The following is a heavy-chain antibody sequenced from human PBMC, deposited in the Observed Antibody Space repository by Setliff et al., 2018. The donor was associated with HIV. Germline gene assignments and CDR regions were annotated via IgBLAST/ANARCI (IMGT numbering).Heavy chain of an antibody. J-gene: IGHJ4*02. CDR1: GFTFSRYS. CDR2: ITAVSKII. V-gene: IGHV3-48*01. D-gene: IGHD2-15*01. CDR3: AKMVGGSRSSGSCYFDY. Sequence: GGSLRLSCTASGFTFSRYSMNWVRQAPGKGLEWVAYITAVSKIISYAESVKGRFTISRDNSKNTVYLQMNSLRAEDTAIYYCAKMVGGSRSSGSCYFDYWGQGTLVTVSS.